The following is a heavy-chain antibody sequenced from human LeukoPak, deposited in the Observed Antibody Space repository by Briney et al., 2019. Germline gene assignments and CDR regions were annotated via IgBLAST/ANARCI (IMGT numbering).Heavy chain of an antibody. CDR3: AKGARAYGSGSYKLFYYYMDV. CDR1: GFTFSSYA. CDR2: ISGSGGST. V-gene: IGHV3-23*01. J-gene: IGHJ6*03. D-gene: IGHD3-10*01. Sequence: GGSLRLSCAASGFTFSSYAMSWVRQAPGKGLEWVSAISGSGGSTYYADSVKGRSTISRDNSKNTLYLQMNSLRAEDTAVYYCAKGARAYGSGSYKLFYYYMDVWGKGTTVTVSS.